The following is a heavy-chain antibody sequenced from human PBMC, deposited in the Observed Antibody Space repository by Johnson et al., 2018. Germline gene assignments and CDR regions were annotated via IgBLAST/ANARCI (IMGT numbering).Heavy chain of an antibody. Sequence: QVQLQQWGAGLLKPSETLSLTCAVYGGSFSGYYWSWIRQPPGKGLEWIGEINHSGSTNYNPSLKSRVTISVDTSKNQFSLELSYVTAADTAVYYWARVGGYCTNSVCYHPKKAEYFQHWGQGTLVTVSS. CDR1: GGSFSGYY. D-gene: IGHD2-8*01. J-gene: IGHJ1*01. CDR2: INHSGST. CDR3: ARVGGYCTNSVCYHPKKAEYFQH. V-gene: IGHV4-34*01.